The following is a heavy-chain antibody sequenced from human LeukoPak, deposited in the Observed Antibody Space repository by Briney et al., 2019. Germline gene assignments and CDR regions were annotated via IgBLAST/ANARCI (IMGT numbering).Heavy chain of an antibody. Sequence: GGSLRLSCAASGFTFTTYWMHWVRQAPGKGLVWVSHINSDGSITSYADSVKGRFTIFRDNSKNTLYLQMNSLRAEDTAVYYCAKETSFGNFVTIDCWGQGALVTVSS. CDR2: INSDGSIT. CDR1: GFTFTTYW. V-gene: IGHV3-74*01. D-gene: IGHD3-16*01. J-gene: IGHJ4*02. CDR3: AKETSFGNFVTIDC.